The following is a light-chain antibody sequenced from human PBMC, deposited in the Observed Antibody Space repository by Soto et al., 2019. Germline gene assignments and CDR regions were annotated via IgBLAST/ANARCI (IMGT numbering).Light chain of an antibody. J-gene: IGKJ1*01. CDR2: DAS. CDR1: QSVSIY. CDR3: QQYNNWPPWT. V-gene: IGKV3-11*01. Sequence: EIVLTQSPATLSLSPGARATLSCRASQSVSIYLAWYQQKPGQAPRLLIYDASNRATGIPARFSGSGSGTDFTLTISSLEPEDFAVYYCQQYNNWPPWTFGQGTKVDVK.